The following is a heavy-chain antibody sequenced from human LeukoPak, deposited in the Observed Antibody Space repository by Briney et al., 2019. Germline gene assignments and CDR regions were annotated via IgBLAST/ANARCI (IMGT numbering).Heavy chain of an antibody. CDR1: GGSISSYY. V-gene: IGHV4-4*07. J-gene: IGHJ4*02. CDR3: ARGGRAAAAPGYY. Sequence: SETLSLTCTVSGGSISSYYWSWIRQPAGKGPERIGRIYTSGSTNYNPSLKSRVTISVDKSKNQFSLKLSSVTAADTAVYYCARGGRAAAAPGYYWGQGTLVTVSS. CDR2: IYTSGST. D-gene: IGHD6-13*01.